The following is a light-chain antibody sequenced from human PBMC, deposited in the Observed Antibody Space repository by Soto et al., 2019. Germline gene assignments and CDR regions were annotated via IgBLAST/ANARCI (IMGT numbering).Light chain of an antibody. CDR2: APS. Sequence: EIVMTQSPATLSVSPGERATLSCRPIRPFPSNFPCYHQRPAQAPRPLIYAPSTRATGIPARFSGNGFGTEFTLTISSLQSEDFAVYYCQQYSDWPLTFGGGTKVEIK. CDR3: QQYSDWPLT. CDR1: RPFPSN. V-gene: IGKV3D-15*01. J-gene: IGKJ4*01.